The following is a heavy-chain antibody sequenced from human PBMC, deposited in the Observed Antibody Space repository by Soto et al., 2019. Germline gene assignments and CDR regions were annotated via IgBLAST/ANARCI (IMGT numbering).Heavy chain of an antibody. CDR1: VYTFTSYG. CDR3: ARDVGSTSFTYYYYGMDV. V-gene: IGHV1-18*01. J-gene: IGHJ6*02. D-gene: IGHD2-2*01. CDR2: ISAYNGNT. Sequence: ASVKVSCKASVYTFTSYGMSWVRQATGQGLEWMGWISAYNGNTNYAQKLQGRVTMTTDTSTSTAYMELRSLRSDDTAVYYCARDVGSTSFTYYYYGMDVWGQGTTVTVSS.